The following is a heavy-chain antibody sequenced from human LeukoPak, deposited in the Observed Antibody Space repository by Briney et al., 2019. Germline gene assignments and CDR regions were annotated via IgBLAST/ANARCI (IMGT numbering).Heavy chain of an antibody. CDR1: GGSFSGYY. V-gene: IGHV4-34*01. D-gene: IGHD3-22*01. CDR2: INHSGST. J-gene: IGHJ3*02. CDR3: AIDYYDTQPGTKTDAFDI. Sequence: SETLSLTCAVYGGSFSGYYWSWIRQPPGKGLEWIGEINHSGSTNYNPSLKSRVTISVDTSKNQFSLKLSSVTAADTAVYYCAIDYYDTQPGTKTDAFDIWGQGTMVTVSS.